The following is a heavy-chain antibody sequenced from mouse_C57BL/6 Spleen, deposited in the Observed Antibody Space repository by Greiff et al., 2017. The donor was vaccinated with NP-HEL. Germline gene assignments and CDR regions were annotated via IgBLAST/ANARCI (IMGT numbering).Heavy chain of an antibody. CDR2: INPNNGGT. CDR1: GYTFTDYY. J-gene: IGHJ4*01. V-gene: IGHV1-26*01. D-gene: IGHD2-3*01. Sequence: VQLKQSGPELVKPGASVKISCKASGYTFTDYYMNWVKQSHGKSLEWIGDINPNNGGTSYNQKFKGKATLTVDKSSSTAYMELRSLTSEDSAVYYCARGGYYAGMDYWGQGTSVTVSS. CDR3: ARGGYYAGMDY.